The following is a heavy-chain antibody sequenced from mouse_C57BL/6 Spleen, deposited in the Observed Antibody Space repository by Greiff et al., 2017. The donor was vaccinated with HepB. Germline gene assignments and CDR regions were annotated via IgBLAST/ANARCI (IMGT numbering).Heavy chain of an antibody. Sequence: EVKLVESGGDLVKPGGSLKLSCAASGFTFSSYGMSWVRQTPDKRLEWVATISSGGSYTYYPDSVKGRFTISRDNAKNTLYLQMSSLKSEDTAMYYCASPYYGSSSYAMDYWGQGTSVTVSS. D-gene: IGHD1-1*01. CDR1: GFTFSSYG. CDR2: ISSGGSYT. J-gene: IGHJ4*01. CDR3: ASPYYGSSSYAMDY. V-gene: IGHV5-6*01.